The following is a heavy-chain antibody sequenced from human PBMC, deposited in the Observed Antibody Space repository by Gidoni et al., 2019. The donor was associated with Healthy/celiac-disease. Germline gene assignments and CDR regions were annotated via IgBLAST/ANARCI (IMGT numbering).Heavy chain of an antibody. CDR2: INHSGRT. D-gene: IGHD2-2*01. Sequence: QVQLQQWGAGLLKPSETLSLTCAVYGGSFSGSYRRWIRQPPGKGLEWIGEINHSGRTNYNPSLKSRVTISVDTSKNQFSLKLSSGTAADTAVYYCARARGYCSSTSCPLGYWGQGTRVTVSS. CDR1: GGSFSGSY. V-gene: IGHV4-34*01. CDR3: ARARGYCSSTSCPLGY. J-gene: IGHJ4*02.